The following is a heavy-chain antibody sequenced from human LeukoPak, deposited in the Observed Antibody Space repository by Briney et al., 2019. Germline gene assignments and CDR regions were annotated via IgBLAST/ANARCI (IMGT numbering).Heavy chain of an antibody. V-gene: IGHV1-2*04. CDR1: GYTFTGYY. Sequence: GASVKVSCKASGYTFTGYYMHWVRQAPGQGLEWMGWINPNSGGTNYAQKFQGWVTMTRDTSISTAYMELSRLRSDDTAVYYCARGKYLWFGVTLDGMDVWGQGTTVTVSS. CDR2: INPNSGGT. J-gene: IGHJ6*02. D-gene: IGHD3-10*01. CDR3: ARGKYLWFGVTLDGMDV.